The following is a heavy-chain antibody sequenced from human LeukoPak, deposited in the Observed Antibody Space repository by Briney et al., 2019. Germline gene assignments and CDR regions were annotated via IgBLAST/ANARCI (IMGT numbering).Heavy chain of an antibody. J-gene: IGHJ3*02. CDR2: INHSGST. D-gene: IGHD6-13*01. V-gene: IGHV4-34*01. Sequence: PSETLSLTCAVYGGSFSGYYWSWIRQPPGKGLEWIGEINHSGSTNYNPSLKSRVTISADTSKNQFSLKLSSVTAADTAVYYCAREEAAAGSPGNAFDIWGQGTMVTVSS. CDR1: GGSFSGYY. CDR3: AREEAAAGSPGNAFDI.